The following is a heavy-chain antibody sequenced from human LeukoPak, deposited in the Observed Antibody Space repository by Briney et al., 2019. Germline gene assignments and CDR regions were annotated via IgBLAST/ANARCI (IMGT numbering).Heavy chain of an antibody. CDR3: ARSEYYFDY. V-gene: IGHV3-48*01. CDR1: GFTFSSYS. J-gene: IGHJ4*02. CDR2: ISSSSSTI. Sequence: PGGSLRLSCAASGFTFSSYSMNWVRQAPGKGLEGVSYISSSSSTIYYADSVKGRFTISRHNAKNSLYLQMNSLRAEDTAVYYCARSEYYFDYWGQGTLVTVSS.